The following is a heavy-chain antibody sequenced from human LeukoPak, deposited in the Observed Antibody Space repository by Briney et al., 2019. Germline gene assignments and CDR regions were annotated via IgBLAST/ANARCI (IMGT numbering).Heavy chain of an antibody. Sequence: GGSLRLSCAASGFTFSSYAMSWVRQAPGKGLEWVSAISGSGGSTYYADSVKGRFTISRDNSKNTLYLQMNSLRAEDTAVYYCARDLGDYYDSTRAFDIWGQGTMVTVSS. CDR1: GFTFSSYA. J-gene: IGHJ3*02. D-gene: IGHD3-22*01. CDR2: ISGSGGST. CDR3: ARDLGDYYDSTRAFDI. V-gene: IGHV3-23*01.